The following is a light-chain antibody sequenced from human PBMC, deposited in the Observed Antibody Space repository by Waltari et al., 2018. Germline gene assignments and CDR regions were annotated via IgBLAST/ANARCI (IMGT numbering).Light chain of an antibody. Sequence: DIQMTQSPSSLSASVGDRVTITCRASQGISSCLARYQQKPGKAPKLLIYKASNLQSGVPSRFSGSGSGTDFTLTISSLQPEDFATYYCQQCNSAPYSFGQGTKVEIK. CDR3: QQCNSAPYS. CDR2: KAS. V-gene: IGKV1-12*01. CDR1: QGISSC. J-gene: IGKJ2*03.